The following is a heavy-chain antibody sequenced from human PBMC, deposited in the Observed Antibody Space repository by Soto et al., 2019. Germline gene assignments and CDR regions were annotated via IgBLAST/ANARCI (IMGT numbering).Heavy chain of an antibody. CDR3: ARTGLGSSPYYFDY. J-gene: IGHJ4*02. CDR1: GGSFSGYY. V-gene: IGHV4-34*01. D-gene: IGHD1-26*01. Sequence: SETLSLTCAVYGGSFSGYYWSWIRQPPGKGLEWIGEINHSGSTNYNPSLKSRVTISVDTSKNQFSLKLSSVTAADTAVYYCARTGLGSSPYYFDYWGQGTLVTVSS. CDR2: INHSGST.